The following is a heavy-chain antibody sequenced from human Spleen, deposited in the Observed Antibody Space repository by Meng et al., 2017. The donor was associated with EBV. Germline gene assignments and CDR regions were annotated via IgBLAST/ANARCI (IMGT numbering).Heavy chain of an antibody. CDR2: ISADNGNT. D-gene: IGHD1-26*01. V-gene: IGHV1-18*01. Sequence: GHLGDSGAQVKKPVVSVMVAFKTSGYTLTNYGITWVRQVPGQGLEWMGWISADNGNTNYAQNFQGRISMTTDTSTSTAYMELRFLGSADTAVYYCARDSDIVGATYDYWGQGTLVTVSS. CDR1: GYTLTNYG. CDR3: ARDSDIVGATYDY. J-gene: IGHJ4*02.